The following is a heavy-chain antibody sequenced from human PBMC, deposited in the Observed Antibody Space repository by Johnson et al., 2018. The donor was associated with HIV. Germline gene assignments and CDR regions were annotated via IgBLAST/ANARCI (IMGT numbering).Heavy chain of an antibody. V-gene: IGHV3-9*01. J-gene: IGHJ3*02. D-gene: IGHD6-19*01. Sequence: VQLVESGGGLAQPGRSLRLSCAASAFTFADYALHWVRQAPGKGLEWVSGISWNSGSVRYADAVKGRFTISRDNAKNSLYLQMNSLRTEDTALYYCAKDRYSSGWYLPDDAFDIWGQGTMVTVSS. CDR1: AFTFADYA. CDR2: ISWNSGSV. CDR3: AKDRYSSGWYLPDDAFDI.